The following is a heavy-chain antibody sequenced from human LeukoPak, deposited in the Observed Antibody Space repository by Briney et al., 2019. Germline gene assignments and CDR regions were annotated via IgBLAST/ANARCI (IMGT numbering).Heavy chain of an antibody. J-gene: IGHJ4*02. V-gene: IGHV1-46*01. D-gene: IGHD6-6*01. Sequence: ASVKVSCKASGYTFTSYYMHWVRQAPGQGLEWMGIINPSGGSTSYAQKFQGRVTMTRDMSTSTVYMELSSLRSEDTAVYYCARWEYSSSYPQSDYFDYWGQGTLVTVSS. CDR2: INPSGGST. CDR1: GYTFTSYY. CDR3: ARWEYSSSYPQSDYFDY.